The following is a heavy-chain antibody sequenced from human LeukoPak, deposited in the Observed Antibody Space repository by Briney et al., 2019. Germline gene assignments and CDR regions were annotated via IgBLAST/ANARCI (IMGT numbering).Heavy chain of an antibody. J-gene: IGHJ4*02. V-gene: IGHV3-23*01. CDR2: ISGGGDIT. Sequence: GGSLRLSCAASGFNFANHAMSWVRQTPGKGLEWVSAISGGGDITYYADSVRGRFTISRDNSKDTLFLQMHSLRPGDTAVYYCVREDTPATANYWGQGTLVTVSS. CDR1: GFNFANHA. CDR3: VREDTPATANY. D-gene: IGHD2-21*02.